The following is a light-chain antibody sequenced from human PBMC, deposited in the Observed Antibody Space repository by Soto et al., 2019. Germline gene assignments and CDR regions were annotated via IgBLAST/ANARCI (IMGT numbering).Light chain of an antibody. Sequence: IAVTHAPSTLGSFTADIVTLSFRTSQNISSYLIWYQQKPGQSPRVLIYDVSNRATGIPTRFSGSGSRTEFTLTIRSLEPEDFAVYCCQQDNDWRRKFCQGTKVEIK. CDR2: DVS. V-gene: IGKV3-11*01. CDR3: QQDNDWRRK. J-gene: IGKJ1*01. CDR1: QNISSY.